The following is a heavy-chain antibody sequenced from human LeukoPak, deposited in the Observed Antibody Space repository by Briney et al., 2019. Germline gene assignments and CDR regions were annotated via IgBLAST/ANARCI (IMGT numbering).Heavy chain of an antibody. CDR3: ARDRAFDAFDY. CDR1: GFSFSTSW. V-gene: IGHV3-7*01. Sequence: GGSLRLSCAASGFSFSTSWMAWVRQAPGKGLQWVGNINPDESHTDYIDSVKGRFTMSRDNAENSLFLQVHSLRDEDTAVYYCARDRAFDAFDYWGRGTLVTVSS. CDR2: INPDESHT. J-gene: IGHJ4*02.